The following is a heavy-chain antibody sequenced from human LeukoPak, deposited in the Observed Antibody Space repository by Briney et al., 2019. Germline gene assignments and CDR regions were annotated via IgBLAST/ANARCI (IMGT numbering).Heavy chain of an antibody. CDR1: GFTFSDHY. Sequence: PGGSLRLSCVASGFTFSDHYMDWVRQAPGKGLEWVGRSRNKANRYTTEYAASVKGRFTVSRDDSKNSLYLQMNSLKTEDTAVYYCARGYHSFDIWGQGTMLTVSS. CDR3: ARGYHSFDI. J-gene: IGHJ3*02. CDR2: SRNKANRYTT. D-gene: IGHD2-2*01. V-gene: IGHV3-72*01.